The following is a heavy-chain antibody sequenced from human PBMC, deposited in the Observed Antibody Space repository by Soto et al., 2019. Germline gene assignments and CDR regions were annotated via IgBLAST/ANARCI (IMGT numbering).Heavy chain of an antibody. CDR2: INPSGGST. D-gene: IGHD2-2*01. CDR3: ARGGKDQLRNYYGMDV. V-gene: IGHV1-46*01. Sequence: ASVKVSCKASGYTFTVYYMHWVRQAPGQGLEWMGIINPSGGSTSYAQKFRGRVTMTRDTSTSTVYMELSSLRSEDTAVYYCARGGKDQLRNYYGMDVWGQGTTVTVSS. J-gene: IGHJ6*02. CDR1: GYTFTVYY.